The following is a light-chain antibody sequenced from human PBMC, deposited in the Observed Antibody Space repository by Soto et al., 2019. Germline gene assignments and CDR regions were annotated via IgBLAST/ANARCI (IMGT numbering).Light chain of an antibody. CDR2: EVS. V-gene: IGLV2-23*02. CDR1: SSDVGSYNL. Sequence: QSVLTQPASVSGSPGQSITLSCTGTSSDVGSYNLVSWYQRHPGKAPKLMIYEVSKRPSGVSDRFSGSKSGNTASLTISGLQPEDEADYYCCPYAGGDNVIFGGGTKLTVL. J-gene: IGLJ2*01. CDR3: CPYAGGDNVI.